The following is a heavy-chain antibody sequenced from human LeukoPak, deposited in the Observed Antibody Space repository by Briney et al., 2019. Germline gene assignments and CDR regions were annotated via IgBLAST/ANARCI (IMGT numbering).Heavy chain of an antibody. Sequence: GGSLRLSCAASGFTFSSYWMHWVRQAPGKGLVWVSRINSDGSSTGYADSVKGRFTISRDNAKNTLYLQMNSLRAEDTAVYYCARDQYYDFWSGYPLTRWGQGTLVTVSS. J-gene: IGHJ4*02. V-gene: IGHV3-74*01. CDR3: ARDQYYDFWSGYPLTR. CDR2: INSDGSST. CDR1: GFTFSSYW. D-gene: IGHD3-3*01.